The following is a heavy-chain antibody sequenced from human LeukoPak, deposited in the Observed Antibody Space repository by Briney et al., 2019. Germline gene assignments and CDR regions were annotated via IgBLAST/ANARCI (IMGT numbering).Heavy chain of an antibody. D-gene: IGHD1-7*01. CDR1: GFTFSSSW. Sequence: GGSLRLSCAASGFTFSSSWIGWVRQGPGKWLVWVARMNADGRTINYADSVKGRFTISRDNAKNTLYLQMNSLRTEDAAVYYCARAGNYYFDLWGRGTQVTVSS. J-gene: IGHJ2*01. V-gene: IGHV3-74*01. CDR2: MNADGRTI. CDR3: ARAGNYYFDL.